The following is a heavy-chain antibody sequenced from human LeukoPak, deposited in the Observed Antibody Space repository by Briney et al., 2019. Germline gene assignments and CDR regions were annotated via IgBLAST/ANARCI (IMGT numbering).Heavy chain of an antibody. CDR1: GYSFTSYW. D-gene: IGHD6-13*01. V-gene: IGHV5-51*01. J-gene: IGHJ4*02. CDR2: IYPGDSDT. Sequence: GESLKISCKGSGYSFTSYWIGWVRQMPGNGLEWMGIIYPGDSDTRYSPSFQGQVTISADKSISTAYLQWSSLKASDTAMYYCARHASIAAAGMGFDYWGQGTLVTVSS. CDR3: ARHASIAAAGMGFDY.